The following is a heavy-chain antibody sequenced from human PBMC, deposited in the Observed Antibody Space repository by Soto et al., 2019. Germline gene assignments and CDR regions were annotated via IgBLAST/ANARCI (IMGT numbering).Heavy chain of an antibody. CDR1: GFTFSNYA. CDR2: ISGSGGTT. J-gene: IGHJ4*02. Sequence: EVQLLESGGGLVQPGRSLRLSCAASGFTFSNYAMSWVRQAPGQGLDWVSAISGSGGTTYYADSVKGRFPISRDNSENTLFLQMTSLRAEDAAVYYCAKFFVETGSNSGWPWSFHYWGQGTLVTVSS. V-gene: IGHV3-23*01. CDR3: AKFFVETGSNSGWPWSFHY. D-gene: IGHD6-25*01.